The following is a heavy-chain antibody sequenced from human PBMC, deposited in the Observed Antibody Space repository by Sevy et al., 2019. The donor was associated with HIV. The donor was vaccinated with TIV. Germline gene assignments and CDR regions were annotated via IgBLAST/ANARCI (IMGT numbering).Heavy chain of an antibody. CDR2: IKEEGSQK. CDR3: ARDPDILSGYPCHYFVY. J-gene: IGHJ4*02. D-gene: IGHD3-9*01. Sequence: GGSLRLSCAASGFSFSKYWMSWVRQAPGKGLEWVANIKEEGSQKNYLESVKGRFTISRDNAKNLLYLQMNNLRADDTAVYYCARDPDILSGYPCHYFVYWGQGTLVTVSS. V-gene: IGHV3-7*01. CDR1: GFSFSKYW.